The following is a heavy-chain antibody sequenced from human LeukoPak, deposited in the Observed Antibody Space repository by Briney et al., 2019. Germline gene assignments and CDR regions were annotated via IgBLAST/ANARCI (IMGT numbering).Heavy chain of an antibody. Sequence: GGSLRLSCADSGFIFSTYGMSWVRQAPGKGLEWVSAISGSGGSTYYADSVKGRFTISRDNSKNTLYLQMNSLRAEDTAVYYCAKDYLAVAGIAWGGYWGQGTLVTVPS. CDR3: AKDYLAVAGIAWGGY. CDR1: GFIFSTYG. CDR2: ISGSGGST. D-gene: IGHD6-19*01. V-gene: IGHV3-23*01. J-gene: IGHJ4*02.